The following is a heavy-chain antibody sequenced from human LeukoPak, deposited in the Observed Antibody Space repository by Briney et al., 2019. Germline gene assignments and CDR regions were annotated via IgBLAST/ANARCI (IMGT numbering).Heavy chain of an antibody. J-gene: IGHJ4*02. Sequence: GGSLRLSCAASGFTFSSYAMSWVRQAPGKGLEWVSAISGSGGSTYYADSVKGRFTISRDNSKNTLYLQMNSLRAEDTAVYYCAKDVDFWSGYYTFDYWGQGTLVTVPS. D-gene: IGHD3-3*01. V-gene: IGHV3-23*01. CDR2: ISGSGGST. CDR1: GFTFSSYA. CDR3: AKDVDFWSGYYTFDY.